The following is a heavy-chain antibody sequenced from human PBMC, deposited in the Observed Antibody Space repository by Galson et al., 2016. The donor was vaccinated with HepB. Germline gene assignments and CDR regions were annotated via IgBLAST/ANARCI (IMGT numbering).Heavy chain of an antibody. J-gene: IGHJ5*02. CDR1: GGSFNAYY. Sequence: SLTCGVHGGSFNAYYWSWIRQTPGKGLEWIGEVNHSGNTKYNPSLKSRVTISVDTSKNQFSLNLTSMTAADTAVYYCAGVVVAATNWFDPWGQGTLVTVSS. D-gene: IGHD2-15*01. V-gene: IGHV4-34*01. CDR2: VNHSGNT. CDR3: AGVVVAATNWFDP.